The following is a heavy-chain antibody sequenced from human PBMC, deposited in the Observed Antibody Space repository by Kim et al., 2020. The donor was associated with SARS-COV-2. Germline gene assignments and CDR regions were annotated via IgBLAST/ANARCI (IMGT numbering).Heavy chain of an antibody. CDR1: GFTFSSFE. CDR3: ARDGGGWHFFDY. V-gene: IGHV3-48*03. CDR2: ITITGSAK. Sequence: GGSLRLSCAASGFTFSSFEMNWVRQAPGKGLEWIAYITITGSAKFYADSVKGRFTISRDDAKNSLSLQMNSLRVEDTAVYYCARDGGGWHFFDYWGPGTLVTVSS. D-gene: IGHD6-19*01. J-gene: IGHJ4*02.